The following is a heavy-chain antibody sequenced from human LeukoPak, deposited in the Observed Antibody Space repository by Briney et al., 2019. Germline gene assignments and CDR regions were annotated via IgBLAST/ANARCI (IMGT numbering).Heavy chain of an antibody. Sequence: SETLSLTCTVSGGSISSYYWSWIRQPPGKGLEWIGYIYYSGSTNYNPSLKSRVTISVDTSKNQFSLKLSSVTAADTAVYYCARHYYDSSGYLVSWFDPWGQGTLVTVSS. J-gene: IGHJ5*02. CDR2: IYYSGST. CDR1: GGSISSYY. V-gene: IGHV4-59*08. D-gene: IGHD3-22*01. CDR3: ARHYYDSSGYLVSWFDP.